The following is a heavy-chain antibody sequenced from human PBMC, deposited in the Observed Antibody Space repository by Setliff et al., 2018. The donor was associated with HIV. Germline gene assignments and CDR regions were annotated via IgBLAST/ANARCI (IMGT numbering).Heavy chain of an antibody. D-gene: IGHD3-3*01. V-gene: IGHV4-34*01. J-gene: IGHJ4*02. CDR2: SSFSGTT. CDR1: GGPLSGYF. CDR3: GRGGGEHYDFLSGHYTPWGDF. Sequence: SETLSLPCAVSGGPLSGYFWGWLRPSPGKGLEWIGASSFSGTTNYNPSLQSRVAISIDTSKEWFSLQLTSVTRADTATYYCGRGGGEHYDFLSGHYTPWGDFWGQGTLVTVSS.